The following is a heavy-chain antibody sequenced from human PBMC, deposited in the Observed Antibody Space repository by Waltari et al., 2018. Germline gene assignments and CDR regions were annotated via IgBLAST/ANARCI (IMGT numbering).Heavy chain of an antibody. CDR3: ARVSGTFDY. CDR2: FFHRGTT. J-gene: IGHJ4*02. D-gene: IGHD3-10*01. V-gene: IGHV4-38-2*01. CDR1: AYSITSSFY. Sequence: QVQLQESGPGLVKPSEILSLTCAVSAYSITSSFYWGWIRQPPGKGLEWIGNFFHRGTTYYNPSLKSRVTISIATSKTQFSLQLSSVTAADTAVYYCARVSGTFDYWGQGTLVSVSS.